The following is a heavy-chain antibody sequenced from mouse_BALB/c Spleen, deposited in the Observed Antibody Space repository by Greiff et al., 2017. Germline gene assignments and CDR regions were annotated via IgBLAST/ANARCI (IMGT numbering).Heavy chain of an antibody. CDR3: AMRVRYDGAMDY. D-gene: IGHD2-14*01. V-gene: IGHV1S135*01. CDR1: GYAFTSYN. J-gene: IGHJ4*01. Sequence: EVQLQQSGTVLARPGASVKMSCKASGYAFTSYNMYWVKQSHGKSLEWIGYIDPYNGGTSYNQKFKGKATLTVDKSSSTAYMHLNSLTSEDSAVYYCAMRVRYDGAMDYWGQGTSVTVSS. CDR2: IDPYNGGT.